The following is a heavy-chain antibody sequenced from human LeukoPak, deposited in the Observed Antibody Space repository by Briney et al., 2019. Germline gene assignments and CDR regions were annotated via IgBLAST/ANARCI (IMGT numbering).Heavy chain of an antibody. V-gene: IGHV4-39*01. Sequence: PSETLSLTCTVSGGSISSSGHYWGWIRQPPGKGLEWIGNIYSSGSTIYNPSLKSRVAISVDTSTNQFSLKLSSATAADTAEYYCARRVAGSGYRDFWGQGTLVTVSS. CDR1: GGSISSSGHY. D-gene: IGHD3-22*01. CDR3: ARRVAGSGYRDF. J-gene: IGHJ4*02. CDR2: IYSSGST.